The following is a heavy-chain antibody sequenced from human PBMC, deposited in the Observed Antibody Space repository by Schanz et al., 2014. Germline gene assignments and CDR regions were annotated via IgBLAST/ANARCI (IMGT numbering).Heavy chain of an antibody. D-gene: IGHD3-22*01. V-gene: IGHV3-74*01. J-gene: IGHJ4*02. CDR1: GFTFSRYW. CDR2: LNFDETYT. Sequence: EVQLVESGGELIQPGGSLRLSCEASGFTFSRYWMHWVRQAPGKGLEWVSRLNFDETYTSYADSVKGRFTISRDNAKNTLYLQMSSLRAEDTAVYYCAKVWGSDYFYPFDYWGQGTLVTVSS. CDR3: AKVWGSDYFYPFDY.